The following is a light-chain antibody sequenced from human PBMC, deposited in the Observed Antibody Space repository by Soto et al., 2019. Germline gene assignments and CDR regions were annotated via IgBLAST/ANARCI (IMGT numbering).Light chain of an antibody. J-gene: IGKJ1*01. CDR3: QQYVSSVT. V-gene: IGKV3-20*01. CDR2: GAS. CDR1: QSVDSSF. Sequence: EIVLTQSPGSLSLSPGERATLSCRASQSVDSSFFAWYQQKLGQAPRLLIYGASNRATGIPDMFSGRGSGTDFTLTITGLEPEDFAVYYCQQYVSSVTFGQGTKVEIK.